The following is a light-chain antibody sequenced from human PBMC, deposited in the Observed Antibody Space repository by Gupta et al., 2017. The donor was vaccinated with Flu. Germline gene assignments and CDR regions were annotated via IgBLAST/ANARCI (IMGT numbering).Light chain of an antibody. CDR3: ETWDSDTRV. CDR1: SEHSRYN. J-gene: IGLJ1*01. CDR2: VESSGRH. Sequence: QPVLTQSSSASASLGSSVKLTCTLSSEHSRYNIAWHQQQPGKAPRYLMMVESSGRHNKGCGVPDRLSGSSSGADRYLTISNVQSDDEAEYYCETWDSDTRVFGTGTKVTVL. V-gene: IGLV4-60*03.